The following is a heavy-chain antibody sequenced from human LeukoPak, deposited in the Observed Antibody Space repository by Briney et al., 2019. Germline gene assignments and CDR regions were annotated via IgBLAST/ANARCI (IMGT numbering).Heavy chain of an antibody. CDR2: INWNGGST. D-gene: IGHD3-10*01. V-gene: IGHV3-20*04. CDR3: ARDDYYGSGSYYNVGAFDI. Sequence: GGSLRLSCAASGFTFDDYGMSWVRQAPGXGLEWVSGINWNGGSTGYADSVKGRFTISRDNAKNSLYLQMNSLRAEDTALYYCARDDYYGSGSYYNVGAFDIWGQGTMVTVSS. CDR1: GFTFDDYG. J-gene: IGHJ3*02.